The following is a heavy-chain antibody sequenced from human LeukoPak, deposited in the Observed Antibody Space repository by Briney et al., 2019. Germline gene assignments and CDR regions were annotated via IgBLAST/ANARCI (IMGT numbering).Heavy chain of an antibody. Sequence: ASVTVSLTASVGSFSSYGISWVRQAPGQGLEWMGGRIPILGTTNLAQKFQGRLTITADESTSTAYMELNGLRVDDTAVYYCAREGPVGTDGFWGQGTLVTVSS. V-gene: IGHV1-69*13. CDR2: RIPILGTT. J-gene: IGHJ1*01. D-gene: IGHD5-24*01. CDR3: AREGPVGTDGF. CDR1: VGSFSSYG.